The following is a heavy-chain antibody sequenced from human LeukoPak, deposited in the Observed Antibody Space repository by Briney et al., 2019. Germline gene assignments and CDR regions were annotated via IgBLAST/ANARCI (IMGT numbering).Heavy chain of an antibody. CDR3: ARGGGSPGH. J-gene: IGHJ4*02. D-gene: IGHD1-26*01. Sequence: GGSLRLSCAASGFTFSSYSMNWVRQAPGKGLEWVANIKQDGSEKNYVDSVKGRFTISRDNAKNSLYLQMNSLRAEDTAVYYCARGGGSPGHWGQGTLVTVSS. V-gene: IGHV3-7*04. CDR1: GFTFSSYS. CDR2: IKQDGSEK.